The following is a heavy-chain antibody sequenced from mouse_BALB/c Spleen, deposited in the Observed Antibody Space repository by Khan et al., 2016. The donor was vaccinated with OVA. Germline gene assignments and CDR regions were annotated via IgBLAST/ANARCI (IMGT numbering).Heavy chain of an antibody. D-gene: IGHD2-3*01. CDR3: ARSRWLLPAMDY. V-gene: IGHV9-3*02. CDR2: INTNTGEP. Sequence: QIQLVQSGPELKKPGETVKISCKASGYTFTNYGMNWVKQSPGKGLKWMGWINTNTGEPTYVEEFKGRFAFSLETSASTAHLQINNLKTEDTATYICARSRWLLPAMDYWGKGTSVTVHS. CDR1: GYTFTNYG. J-gene: IGHJ4*01.